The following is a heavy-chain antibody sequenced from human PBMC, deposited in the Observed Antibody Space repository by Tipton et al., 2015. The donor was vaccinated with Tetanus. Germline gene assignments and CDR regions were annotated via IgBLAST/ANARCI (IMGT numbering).Heavy chain of an antibody. CDR2: IYSSGGA. CDR1: GGSMRSYY. J-gene: IGHJ4*02. D-gene: IGHD2/OR15-2a*01. Sequence: TLSLTCIVSGGSMRSYYWSWIRQPPGKGLEWIGHIYSSGGARYNPSLKSRTTMSVDRSKSQFSLEVTSVTAADTAVYYCAALSAVFRSSEWVPSSFDYWGQGTLVPVAP. V-gene: IGHV4-59*03. CDR3: AALSAVFRSSEWVPSSFDY.